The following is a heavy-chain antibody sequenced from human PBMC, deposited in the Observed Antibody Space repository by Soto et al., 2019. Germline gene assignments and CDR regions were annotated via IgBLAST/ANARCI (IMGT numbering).Heavy chain of an antibody. V-gene: IGHV4-31*03. CDR2: IYYSGST. J-gene: IGHJ6*02. D-gene: IGHD3-3*01. CDR1: GGSISSGGYY. Sequence: SETLSLTCTVSGGSISSGGYYWSWIRQHPGKGLEWIGYIYYSGSTYYNPSLKSRVTISVDTSKNQFSLKLSSVTAADTAGYYCARDGIRFLGEAVGMDVWGQGTTVIVSS. CDR3: ARDGIRFLGEAVGMDV.